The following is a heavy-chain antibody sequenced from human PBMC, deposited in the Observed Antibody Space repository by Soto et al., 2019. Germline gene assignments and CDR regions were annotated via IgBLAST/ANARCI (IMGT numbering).Heavy chain of an antibody. CDR3: ARAPGGDGYYYYGMDV. CDR2: IYYSGST. CDR1: GGSISSGGYY. J-gene: IGHJ6*02. Sequence: PSETLSLTCTVSGGSISSGGYYWSWIRQHPGKGLEWIGYIYYSGSTYYNPSLKSRVTISVDTSKNQFSLKLSSVTAADTAVYYCARAPGGDGYYYYGMDVWGQGTTVTVSS. V-gene: IGHV4-31*03. D-gene: IGHD2-21*02.